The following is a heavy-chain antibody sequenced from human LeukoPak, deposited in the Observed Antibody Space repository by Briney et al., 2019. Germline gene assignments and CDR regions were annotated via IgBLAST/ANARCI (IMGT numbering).Heavy chain of an antibody. CDR2: TYYRSKWYN. Sequence: SQTLSLTCAISGDSVYSNSAAWNCIRQSPSRGLEWLGRTYYRSKWYNDYAVSVKSRITINPDTSKNQFSLQLNSVTPEDTAVYYCARSAYSSGWYDDYWGQGALVTVSS. J-gene: IGHJ4*02. CDR3: ARSAYSSGWYDDY. V-gene: IGHV6-1*01. D-gene: IGHD6-19*01. CDR1: GDSVYSNSAA.